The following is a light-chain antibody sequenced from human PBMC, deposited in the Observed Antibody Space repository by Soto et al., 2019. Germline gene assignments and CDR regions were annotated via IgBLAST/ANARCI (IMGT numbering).Light chain of an antibody. CDR2: DVS. CDR3: SSYASSSTYV. Sequence: QSALTQPASVSGAPGQSITVSCTGTSSDVGGYNYVSWYQQHPGKAPNLMIYDVSNRPSGVSNRFSGSKSCNTASLTISGLQAEDEADYYCSSYASSSTYVFGTGTKLTVL. CDR1: SSDVGGYNY. V-gene: IGLV2-14*01. J-gene: IGLJ1*01.